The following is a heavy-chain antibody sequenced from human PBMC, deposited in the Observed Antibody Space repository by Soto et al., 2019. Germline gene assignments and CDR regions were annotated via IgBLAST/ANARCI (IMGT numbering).Heavy chain of an antibody. V-gene: IGHV4-61*01. D-gene: IGHD6-6*01. CDR2: IYYSGGT. J-gene: IGHJ5*02. Sequence: SETLSLTCPVSGGSVSSGSYYWSWIRQPAGKGLEWIGYIYYSGGTNYDPSLKSRGTISVDTAKNQFSLKLSSVTAADTAVSFCARDGEYSKTPGFDPWGQGTLVTVSS. CDR1: GGSVSSGSYY. CDR3: ARDGEYSKTPGFDP.